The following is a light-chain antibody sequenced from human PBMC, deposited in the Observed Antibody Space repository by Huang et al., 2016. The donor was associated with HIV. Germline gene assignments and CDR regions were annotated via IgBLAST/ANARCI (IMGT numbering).Light chain of an antibody. V-gene: IGKV1-39*01. CDR2: SAA. CDR1: QRITTY. CDR3: QQSYSALSS. J-gene: IGKJ5*01. Sequence: IQMTQSPTSLSASVGDRVSIVCRASQRITTYLNWYQQKPGKATKLLISSAATLHSGVPSRFSGSGSGTEFTLTIRGLQLDDFATYYCQQSYSALSSFGPGTRL.